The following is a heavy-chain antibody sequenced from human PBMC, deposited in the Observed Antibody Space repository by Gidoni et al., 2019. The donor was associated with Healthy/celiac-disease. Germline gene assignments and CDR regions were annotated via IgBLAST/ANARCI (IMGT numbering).Heavy chain of an antibody. CDR1: GGSISSGGYS. CDR3: ARVGGVVVPAAMIAFDI. Sequence: QVQLQESGPGLVKPSQTLSLTCTVSGGSISSGGYSWSWIRQHPWKGLEWIGYIYYSGSTYYNPSLKSRVTISVETSKNQFSLKLSSVTAADTAVYYCARVGGVVVPAAMIAFDIWGQGTMVTVSS. V-gene: IGHV4-31*03. D-gene: IGHD2-2*01. J-gene: IGHJ3*02. CDR2: IYYSGST.